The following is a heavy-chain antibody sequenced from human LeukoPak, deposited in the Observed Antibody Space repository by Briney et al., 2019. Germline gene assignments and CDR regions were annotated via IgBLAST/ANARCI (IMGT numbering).Heavy chain of an antibody. CDR3: ARIRAYYFDY. D-gene: IGHD2/OR15-2a*01. V-gene: IGHV4-59*05. J-gene: IGHJ4*02. CDR2: IYYSGST. CDR1: GGSITSYY. Sequence: SETLSLTCTVSGGSITSYYWSWIRQPPGKGLEWIGSIYYSGSTYYNPSLKSRVTISVDTSKNQFSLKLSSVTAADTAVYYCARIRAYYFDYWGQGTLVTVSS.